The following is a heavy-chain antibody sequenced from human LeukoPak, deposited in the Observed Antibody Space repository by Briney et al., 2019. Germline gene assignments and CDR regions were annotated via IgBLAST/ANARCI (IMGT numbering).Heavy chain of an antibody. CDR2: IYTSGST. Sequence: ASETLSLTCTVSGGSISSYYWSWVRQPAGKGLEWIGRIYTSGSTNYNPSLKSRVTMSVDTSKNQFSLKLSSVTAADTAVYYCARDLFQGAFDYWGQGTLVTVSS. D-gene: IGHD3-16*01. CDR1: GGSISSYY. J-gene: IGHJ4*02. V-gene: IGHV4-4*07. CDR3: ARDLFQGAFDY.